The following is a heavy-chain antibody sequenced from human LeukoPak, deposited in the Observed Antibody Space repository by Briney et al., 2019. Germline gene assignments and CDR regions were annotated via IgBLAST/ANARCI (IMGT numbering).Heavy chain of an antibody. J-gene: IGHJ4*02. CDR3: AKGGYCSGGGCYIQFYFDF. V-gene: IGHV3-23*01. CDR2: ISGSGGGT. D-gene: IGHD2-15*01. Sequence: PGGSLRLSCAASGFTFSSYAMNWDRQAPGKGLEWVSSISGSGGGTYYADSVKGRFTIARDNSKNTLYLQMNSLRAEDTAVYYCAKGGYCSGGGCYIQFYFDFWGQGTLVTVSS. CDR1: GFTFSSYA.